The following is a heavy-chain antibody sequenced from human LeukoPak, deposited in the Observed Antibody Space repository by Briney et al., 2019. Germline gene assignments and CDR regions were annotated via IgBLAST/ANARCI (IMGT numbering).Heavy chain of an antibody. CDR1: GFTFSSYG. CDR2: ISYDGSNK. CDR3: AKMVIAAAAARDY. Sequence: GGSLRLSCAASGFTFSSYGMHWVRQAPGKGLEWVAVISYDGSNKYYADSVKGRFTISRDNSKNTLYLQINSLRAEDTAVYYCAKMVIAAAAARDYWGQGTLVTVSS. J-gene: IGHJ4*02. V-gene: IGHV3-30*18. D-gene: IGHD6-13*01.